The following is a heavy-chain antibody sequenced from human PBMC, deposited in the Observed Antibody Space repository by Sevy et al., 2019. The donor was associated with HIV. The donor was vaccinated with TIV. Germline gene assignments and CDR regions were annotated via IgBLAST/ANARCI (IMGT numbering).Heavy chain of an antibody. Sequence: GGSLRLSCAASGFTFSSYWMTWVRQAPGKGLEWVDNINQDGSGKYYVDSVKGRFTISGDNAKNSLFMQMNSLRVEDTAVYYCARAVGTVGATTDYWGQGTLVTVSS. CDR1: GFTFSSYW. J-gene: IGHJ4*02. CDR2: INQDGSGK. V-gene: IGHV3-7*01. CDR3: ARAVGTVGATTDY. D-gene: IGHD1-26*01.